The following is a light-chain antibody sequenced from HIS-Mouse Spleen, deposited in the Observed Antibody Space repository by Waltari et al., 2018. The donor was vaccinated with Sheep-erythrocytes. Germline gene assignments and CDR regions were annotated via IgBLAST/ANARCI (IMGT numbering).Light chain of an antibody. Sequence: EIVLTQSPGTLSLSPGERATLSCRASQSVSSSYLAWYQQKPGQAPRLLNYGASSRDTGIPDRFSGSGSGTDFTLTISRLEPEDFAVYYCQQYGSSPRTFGQGTKVEIK. J-gene: IGKJ1*01. CDR2: GAS. CDR3: QQYGSSPRT. CDR1: QSVSSSY. V-gene: IGKV3-20*01.